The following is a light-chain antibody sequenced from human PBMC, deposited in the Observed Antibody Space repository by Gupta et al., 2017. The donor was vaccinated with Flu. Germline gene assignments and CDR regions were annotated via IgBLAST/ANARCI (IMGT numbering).Light chain of an antibody. CDR3: QSADSSGTVV. CDR1: ALPKKY. V-gene: IGLV3-25*03. Sequence: SGDALPKKYASWYQQKPGQAPILLICKDTETPAGIPARFSGSTSGTTVTLTITGGQAEDEADYYCQSADSSGTVVFGGGTKLAVL. CDR2: KDT. J-gene: IGLJ3*02.